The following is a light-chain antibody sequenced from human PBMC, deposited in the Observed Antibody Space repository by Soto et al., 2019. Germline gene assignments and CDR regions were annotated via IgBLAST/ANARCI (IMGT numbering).Light chain of an antibody. Sequence: DIQVTQSPSSLSASVGDRVTITGLASQSISSYLNWYQQKPGKAPKLLIYAASTLQSGVPSRFSGSGSGTDFTLTISSLQPEDFATYYCQQLNSYPLTFGGGTKVDIK. CDR2: AAS. V-gene: IGKV1-9*01. J-gene: IGKJ4*01. CDR3: QQLNSYPLT. CDR1: QSISSY.